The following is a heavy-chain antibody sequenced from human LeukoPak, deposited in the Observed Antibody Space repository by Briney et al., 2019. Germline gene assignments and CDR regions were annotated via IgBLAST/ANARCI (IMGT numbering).Heavy chain of an antibody. Sequence: SETLALTCTVSGGSISSYYWSWIRQPPGKGLEWIGYIYYSGSTNYNPSLKSRVTISVDTSKNQFSLKLSSVTAADTAVYYCARDIAVAVGWFAPWGQGTLVTVSS. CDR2: IYYSGST. V-gene: IGHV4-59*01. D-gene: IGHD6-19*01. J-gene: IGHJ5*02. CDR1: GGSISSYY. CDR3: ARDIAVAVGWFAP.